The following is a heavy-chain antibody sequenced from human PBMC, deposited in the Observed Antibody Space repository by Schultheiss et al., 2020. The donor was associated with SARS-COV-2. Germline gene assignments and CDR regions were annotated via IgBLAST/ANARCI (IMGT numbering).Heavy chain of an antibody. J-gene: IGHJ6*02. D-gene: IGHD3-22*01. CDR2: ISGSGGST. Sequence: GGSLRLSCAASGFTFSSYAMSWVRQAPGKGLEWVSAISGSGGSTYYADSVKGRFTISRDNSKNTLYLQMNSLRAEDTAVYYCATLTMIVVVITLSGMDVWGQGTTVTVSS. CDR3: ATLTMIVVVITLSGMDV. V-gene: IGHV3-23*01. CDR1: GFTFSSYA.